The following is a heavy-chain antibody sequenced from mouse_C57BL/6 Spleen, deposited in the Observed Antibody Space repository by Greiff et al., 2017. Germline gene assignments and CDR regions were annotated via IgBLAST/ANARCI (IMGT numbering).Heavy chain of an antibody. CDR3: AGYFDY. CDR2: IDPSDSYT. J-gene: IGHJ2*01. V-gene: IGHV1-50*01. Sequence: QVQLQQSGAELVKPGASVKLSCKASGYTFTSYWMQWVKQRPGQGLEWIGEIDPSDSYTNYNQKFKGKATLTVDTSPSTAYMQLSSLTSEDSAVYYCAGYFDYWGQGTTLTVSS. CDR1: GYTFTSYW.